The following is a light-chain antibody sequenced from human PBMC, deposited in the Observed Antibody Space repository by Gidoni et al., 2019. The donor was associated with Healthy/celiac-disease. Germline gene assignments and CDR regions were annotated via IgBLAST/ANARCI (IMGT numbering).Light chain of an antibody. CDR3: QQYGSSLFT. CDR1: QSVSSSY. Sequence: EIVLTQSPGTLSLSPGERATLSCRASQSVSSSYLAWYQQKPGQAPRLLIYGASSGSGTDFTLTISRLEPEDFAVYYCQQYGSSLFTFGPXTKVDIK. V-gene: IGKV3-20*01. J-gene: IGKJ3*01. CDR2: GAS.